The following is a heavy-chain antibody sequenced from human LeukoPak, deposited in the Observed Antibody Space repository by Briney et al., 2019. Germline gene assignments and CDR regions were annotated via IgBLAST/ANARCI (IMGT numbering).Heavy chain of an antibody. V-gene: IGHV1-8*03. D-gene: IGHD6-19*01. CDR2: MNPNSGNT. Sequence: ASVKVSCKASGYTFTSYDINWVRQATGQGLEWMGWMNPNSGNTGYAQEFQGRVTITRNTSISTAYMELSSLRSEDTAVYYCARYSIAVYEGDWFDPWGQGTLVTVSS. CDR3: ARYSIAVYEGDWFDP. CDR1: GYTFTSYD. J-gene: IGHJ5*02.